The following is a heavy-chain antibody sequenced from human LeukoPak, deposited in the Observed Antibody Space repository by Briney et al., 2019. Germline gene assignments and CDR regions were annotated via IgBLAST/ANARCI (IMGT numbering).Heavy chain of an antibody. CDR1: GGSISGSSYY. CDR2: IYYTGST. CDR3: ARMTYSYGSGTPLGFDP. V-gene: IGHV4-39*01. J-gene: IGHJ5*02. Sequence: SETLSLTCTVSGGSISGSSYYWGWIRQPPGKGLEWIGSIYYTGSTYYTPSLKSRVTISGDTSKNQFSLNLSSVTAADTAVYYCARMTYSYGSGTPLGFDPWGQGTLVTVSS. D-gene: IGHD3-10*01.